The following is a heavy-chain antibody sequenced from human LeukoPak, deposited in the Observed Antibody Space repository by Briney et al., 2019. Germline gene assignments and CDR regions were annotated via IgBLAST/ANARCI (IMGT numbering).Heavy chain of an antibody. CDR3: ARVSYSSSFDFDY. J-gene: IGHJ4*02. V-gene: IGHV4-61*01. CDR2: IYYSEST. CDR1: GGSVSSGSYY. Sequence: SETLSLTCTVSGGSVSSGSYYWSWIRQPPGKGLEWIGYIYYSESTNYNPSLKSRVTISVDTSKNQFSLKLSSVTAADTAVYYCARVSYSSSFDFDYWGQGTLVTVSS. D-gene: IGHD6-6*01.